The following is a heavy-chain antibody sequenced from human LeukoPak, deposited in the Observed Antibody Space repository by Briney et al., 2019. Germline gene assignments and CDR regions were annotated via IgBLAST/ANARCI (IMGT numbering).Heavy chain of an antibody. CDR3: SRSSGWLSVY. D-gene: IGHD6-19*01. J-gene: IGHJ4*02. V-gene: IGHV3-49*02. Sequence: DYAASVTGRFTISRDDSTSIAYLQMNSLKTEDTAVYYCSRSSGWLSVYWGQGTLVTVSS.